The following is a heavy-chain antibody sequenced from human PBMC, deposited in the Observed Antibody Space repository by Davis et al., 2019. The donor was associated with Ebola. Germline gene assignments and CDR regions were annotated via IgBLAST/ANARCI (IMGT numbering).Heavy chain of an antibody. Sequence: ASVKVSCKASGYTFTSYDINWVRQATGQGLEWMGWISAYNGNTNYAQKLQGRVTMTTDTSTSTAYMELRSLRSDDTAVYYCARVCSSTSCSRDYYYGMDVWGQGTTVTVSS. CDR2: ISAYNGNT. CDR3: ARVCSSTSCSRDYYYGMDV. V-gene: IGHV1-18*01. J-gene: IGHJ6*02. CDR1: GYTFTSYD. D-gene: IGHD2-2*01.